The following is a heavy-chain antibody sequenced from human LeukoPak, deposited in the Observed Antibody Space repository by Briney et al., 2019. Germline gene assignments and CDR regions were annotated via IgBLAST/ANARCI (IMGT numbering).Heavy chain of an antibody. J-gene: IGHJ4*02. CDR2: INQDGSDK. Sequence: GSLRLSCAASGFIFSSCWMSWVRQAPGKGLEWVASINQDGSDKRHADSVKGRFTISRDNAKNSLSLQVNSPRAEDTAVYYCATLKDAVTTFDNWGQGTLVTVSS. V-gene: IGHV3-7*01. CDR1: GFIFSSCW. D-gene: IGHD4-17*01. CDR3: ATLKDAVTTFDN.